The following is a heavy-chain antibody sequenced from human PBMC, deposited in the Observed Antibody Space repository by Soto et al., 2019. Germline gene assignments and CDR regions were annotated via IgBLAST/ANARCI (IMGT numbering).Heavy chain of an antibody. CDR2: ISAYNGNT. CDR3: ATCRGIAVACEY. Sequence: ASVKVSCKASGYTFTSYGITWVRKAPRQGLEWMACISAYNGNTNYGQDLQGRVIMYTDTSTSPAYMEMRSMSFDDKAVYYCATCRGIAVACEYWGEGTMVTVSS. V-gene: IGHV1-18*01. CDR1: GYTFTSYG. D-gene: IGHD6-19*01. J-gene: IGHJ4*02.